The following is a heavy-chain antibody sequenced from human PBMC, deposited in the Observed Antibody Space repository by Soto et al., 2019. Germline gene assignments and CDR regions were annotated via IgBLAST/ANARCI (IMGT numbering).Heavy chain of an antibody. CDR1: CYTFTSYG. V-gene: IGHV1-18*01. CDR2: ISAYNGNT. Sequence: ASVKVSCKYPCYTFTSYGISLLRHYTGQWLEWMGLISAYNGNTNYAQKLQGRVTMTTDTSTSTAYMELRSLRSDDTAVYYCARDSGLVTGTTGLEYWGQGTLVTVSS. CDR3: ARDSGLVTGTTGLEY. J-gene: IGHJ4*02. D-gene: IGHD1-20*01.